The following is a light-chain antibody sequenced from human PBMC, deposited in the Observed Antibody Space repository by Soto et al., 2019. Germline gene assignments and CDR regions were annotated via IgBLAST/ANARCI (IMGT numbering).Light chain of an antibody. CDR1: QTVRNNY. CDR2: GAY. Sequence: EFVLTQSPGTMSLPPGQRATLSCRASQTVRNNYLAWYQQKPGQDPRILIYGAYTRATGIKDRFSGSGSGTDFTLTIRSIEPEDFAVYYCKQRSNWQWTLGKGNKVDIK. J-gene: IGKJ1*01. CDR3: KQRSNWQWT. V-gene: IGKV3D-20*02.